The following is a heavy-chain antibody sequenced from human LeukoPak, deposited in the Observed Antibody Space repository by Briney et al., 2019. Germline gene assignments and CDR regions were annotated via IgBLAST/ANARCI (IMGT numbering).Heavy chain of an antibody. CDR3: ARDNKNFGIAVAGS. Sequence: GGSLRLSCAASGFTFSSYSMNWARQAPGKGLEWVSSISSSSSYIYYADSVKGRFTISRDNAKNSLYLQMNSLRAEDTAVYYCARDNKNFGIAVAGSWGQGTLVTVSS. V-gene: IGHV3-21*01. CDR1: GFTFSSYS. CDR2: ISSSSSYI. J-gene: IGHJ5*02. D-gene: IGHD6-19*01.